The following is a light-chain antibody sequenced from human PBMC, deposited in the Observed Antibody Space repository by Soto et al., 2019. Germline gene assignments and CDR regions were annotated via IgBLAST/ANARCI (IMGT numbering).Light chain of an antibody. CDR1: QSVNIY. CDR2: GAS. Sequence: EIVMTQSPATLSVSPGERATLSCRASQSVNIYLAWYQQKPGQAPRLLIFGASYRATGIPARFSGSGSGTEFNLTISSLQSEDFGVYYCQQYNNWPRATFGGGTKVDIK. CDR3: QQYNNWPRAT. V-gene: IGKV3D-15*01. J-gene: IGKJ4*01.